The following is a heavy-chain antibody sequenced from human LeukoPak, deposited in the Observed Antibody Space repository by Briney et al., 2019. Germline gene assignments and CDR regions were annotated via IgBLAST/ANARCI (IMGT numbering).Heavy chain of an antibody. CDR2: ISGSGGST. Sequence: SGGSLGLSCAASEFTFSSYGMSWVRQAPGRGLEWVSSISGSGGSTQYADSVQGRFAISRDNSKNTLYLQMNSLRAEDTAVYYLAKRGGGYSWGQGTLVTVSS. CDR3: AKRGGGYS. V-gene: IGHV3-23*01. D-gene: IGHD5-18*01. J-gene: IGHJ4*02. CDR1: EFTFSSYG.